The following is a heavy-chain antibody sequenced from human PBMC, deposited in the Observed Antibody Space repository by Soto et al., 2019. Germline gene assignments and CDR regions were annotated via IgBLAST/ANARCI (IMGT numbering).Heavy chain of an antibody. Sequence: PGGSLRLSCAASAFTFSNYGMHWVRQAPGKGLEWVAVISYDGSDKYYADSVKGRFTISRDSFTNTLILQMNSLRADDTAVYYCGRVPLDGNYANGVDVWGQGTTVTVSS. J-gene: IGHJ6*02. CDR2: ISYDGSDK. V-gene: IGHV3-30*03. CDR1: AFTFSNYG. D-gene: IGHD4-17*01. CDR3: GRVPLDGNYANGVDV.